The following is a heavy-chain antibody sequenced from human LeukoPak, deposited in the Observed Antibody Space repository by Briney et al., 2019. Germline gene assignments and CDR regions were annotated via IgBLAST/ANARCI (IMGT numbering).Heavy chain of an antibody. D-gene: IGHD3-9*01. V-gene: IGHV4-59*12. CDR1: GGSISSYY. Sequence: SETLSLTCTVSGGSISSYYWSWIRQPPGKGLEWIGYVYYTGNTNFNPSLKSRVTISVDTSKNQFSLKLSSVTAADTAVYYCARVRYFDWSFDYWGQGTLVTVSS. CDR2: VYYTGNT. CDR3: ARVRYFDWSFDY. J-gene: IGHJ4*02.